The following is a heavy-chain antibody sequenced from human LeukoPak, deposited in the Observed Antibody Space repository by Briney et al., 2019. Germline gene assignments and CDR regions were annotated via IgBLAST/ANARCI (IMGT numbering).Heavy chain of an antibody. Sequence: PGGSLRLSCAASGFTFSDFLMSWIRQAPGKGLEWVAHISTTGTSTNYADSVKGRFTISRDNAKNSLYLQMNSLRAEDTAVYYCARGGFYDKSVGQWGQGTPVAVSS. CDR1: GFTFSDFL. V-gene: IGHV3-11*05. CDR3: ARGGFYDKSVGQ. J-gene: IGHJ4*02. CDR2: ISTTGTST. D-gene: IGHD2/OR15-2a*01.